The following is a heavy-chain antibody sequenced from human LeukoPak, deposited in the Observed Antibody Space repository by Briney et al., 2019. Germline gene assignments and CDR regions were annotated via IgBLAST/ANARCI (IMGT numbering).Heavy chain of an antibody. CDR1: GGSISSDY. J-gene: IGHJ6*02. Sequence: PAQTLSLTWTVSGGSISSDYWSWIRQPAGKGLEWIGRIYTSGSTIYNPSLKSRVTMSVDTSKNQFSLKLSSVTAADTAVYYCARDSIAVAGDYYYGMDVWGQGTTVTVSS. D-gene: IGHD6-19*01. CDR2: IYTSGST. CDR3: ARDSIAVAGDYYYGMDV. V-gene: IGHV4-4*07.